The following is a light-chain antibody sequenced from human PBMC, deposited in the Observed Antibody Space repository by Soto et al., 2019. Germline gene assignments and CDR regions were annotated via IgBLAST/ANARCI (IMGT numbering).Light chain of an antibody. J-gene: IGLJ1*01. CDR2: EVI. Sequence: QSVLTQPPSVSGSPGQSVTISCTGTSSDVGKYDRVSWYQQPPGTAPKLIIYEVINRPSGVPARFSGSKSGNTASLTISGLQAVDEADHHCSSYMRTTRYAFGAGTKVTVL. CDR3: SSYMRTTRYA. CDR1: SSDVGKYDR. V-gene: IGLV2-18*02.